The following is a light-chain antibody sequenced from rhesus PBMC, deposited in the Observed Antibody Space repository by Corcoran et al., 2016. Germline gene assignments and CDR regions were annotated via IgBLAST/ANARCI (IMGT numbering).Light chain of an antibody. CDR2: EVS. Sequence: QAALTQPRSVSGSPGQSVTISCPGTSSDIGGYNYVSWYQQPPGTAPKLMIYEVSKRPSGVSDRFSGSKSGNTASLTISGLQAEDEADYYCSSYAGSNTYIVGAGTRLTVL. J-gene: IGLJ1*01. CDR1: SSDIGGYNY. CDR3: SSYAGSNTYI. V-gene: IGLV2-32*02.